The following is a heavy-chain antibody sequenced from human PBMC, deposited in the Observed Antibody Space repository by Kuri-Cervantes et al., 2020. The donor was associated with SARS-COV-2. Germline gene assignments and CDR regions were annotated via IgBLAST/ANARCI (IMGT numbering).Heavy chain of an antibody. V-gene: IGHV3-30*03. D-gene: IGHD1-1*01. CDR2: IMPAGNNI. Sequence: GGSLRLSCVASGFIFSTYGMHWVRQAPGKGLEWVAVIMPAGNNIYYVDSVKGRFTISRDNSKNTLYLQMNSLRAEDTAVYYCARDLGTIQGRDYWGQGTLVTVSS. J-gene: IGHJ4*02. CDR1: GFIFSTYG. CDR3: ARDLGTIQGRDY.